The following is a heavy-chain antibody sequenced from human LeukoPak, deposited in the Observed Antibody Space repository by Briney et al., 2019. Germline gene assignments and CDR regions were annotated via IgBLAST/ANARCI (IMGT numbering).Heavy chain of an antibody. D-gene: IGHD3-10*01. CDR1: GYTFTSYG. CDR3: ARAMVRGVIPQYWFDP. Sequence: ASVKVSCKASGYTFTSYGITWVRQAHGQGIEWMGWISAYNGNTNYAKKLQGRGTITTDTYTSTDYMEMRGLRSDDTAVYYCARAMVRGVIPQYWFDPWGQGTLVTVSS. CDR2: ISAYNGNT. V-gene: IGHV1-18*01. J-gene: IGHJ5*02.